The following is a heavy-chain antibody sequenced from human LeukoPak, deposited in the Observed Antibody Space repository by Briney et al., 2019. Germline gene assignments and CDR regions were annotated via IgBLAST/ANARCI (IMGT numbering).Heavy chain of an antibody. CDR2: IYSGGST. V-gene: IGHV3-53*01. CDR1: GFTVSSNY. CDR3: ARDPHSYYYDSSGYYYFDY. J-gene: IGHJ4*02. Sequence: GGSLRLSCAASGFTVSSNYMSWVRQAPGKGLEWVSVIYSGGSTYYADSVKGRFTISRDNSKNTLYLQMNSLRAEDTAVYYCARDPHSYYYDSSGYYYFDYWGQGTLVTVSS. D-gene: IGHD3-22*01.